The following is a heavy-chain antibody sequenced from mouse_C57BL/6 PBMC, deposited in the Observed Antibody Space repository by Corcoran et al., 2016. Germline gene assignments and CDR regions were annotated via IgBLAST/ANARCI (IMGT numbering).Heavy chain of an antibody. V-gene: IGHV1-26*01. D-gene: IGHD3-2*02. CDR1: GYTFTDYY. CDR2: INPNNGGT. CDR3: ARWAAQARGRNAMDY. Sequence: EVQLQQSGPELVKPGASVKISCKASGYTFTDYYMNWVKQSHGKSLEWIGDINPNNGGTSYNQKFKGKATLTVDKSSSTAHMELRSLTSEDSAVYYCARWAAQARGRNAMDYWGQGTSVTVSS. J-gene: IGHJ4*01.